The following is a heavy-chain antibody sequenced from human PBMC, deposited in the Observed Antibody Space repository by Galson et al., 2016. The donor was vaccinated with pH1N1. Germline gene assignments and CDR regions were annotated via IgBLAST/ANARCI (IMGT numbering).Heavy chain of an antibody. CDR2: IIGMFGTT. CDR3: ARGSGYSWTYGNAFGI. Sequence: SVKVSCKASGGTFSSHAISWVRQAPGQGLEWMGGIIGMFGTTNYAQKFQGRVTITADEFTSTAYMELNNLRSEDTAVYYCARGSGYSWTYGNAFGILGQGKNVTVSS. J-gene: IGHJ3*02. CDR1: GGTFSSHA. D-gene: IGHD1-26*01. V-gene: IGHV1-69*13.